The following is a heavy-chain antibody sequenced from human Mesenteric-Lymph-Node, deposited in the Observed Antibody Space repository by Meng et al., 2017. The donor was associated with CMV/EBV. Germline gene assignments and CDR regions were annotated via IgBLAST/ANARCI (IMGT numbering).Heavy chain of an antibody. D-gene: IGHD1-20*01. CDR1: GFTFDDYA. CDR2: ISWNSGSI. Sequence: SLKISCAASGFTFDDYAMHWVRQAPGKGLEWVSGISWNSGSIGYADSVKGRFTISRDNAKNSLYLQMNSLRAEDTAVYYCAREIGKGITGTAYGMDVWGQGTTVTVSS. V-gene: IGHV3-9*01. J-gene: IGHJ6*02. CDR3: AREIGKGITGTAYGMDV.